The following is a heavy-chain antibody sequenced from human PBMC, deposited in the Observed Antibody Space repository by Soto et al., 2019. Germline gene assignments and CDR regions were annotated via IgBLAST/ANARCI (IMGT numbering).Heavy chain of an antibody. CDR2: IYHSGST. D-gene: IGHD3-22*01. CDR3: ARVKDYYDSSGYHNWFGP. J-gene: IGHJ5*02. V-gene: IGHV4-30-2*01. Sequence: TLSLTCAVSGGSISSGGYSWSWIRQPPGKGLEWIGYIYHSGSTYYNPSLKSRVTISVDRSKNQFSLKLSSVTAADTAVYYCARVKDYYDSSGYHNWFGPWGQGTLVTVSS. CDR1: GGSISSGGYS.